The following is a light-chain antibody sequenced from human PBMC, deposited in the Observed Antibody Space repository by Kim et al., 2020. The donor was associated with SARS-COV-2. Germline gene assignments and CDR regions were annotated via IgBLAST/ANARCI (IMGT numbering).Light chain of an antibody. CDR2: DAS. Sequence: LSPGERPTLACRASQSVSSSLAWYQQKPGQAPRLLIYDASNRATGIPARFSGSGSGTDFTLTINSLEPEDFAVYYCQQRSIWPPGSFGQGTKLEIK. V-gene: IGKV3-11*01. J-gene: IGKJ2*04. CDR1: QSVSSS. CDR3: QQRSIWPPGS.